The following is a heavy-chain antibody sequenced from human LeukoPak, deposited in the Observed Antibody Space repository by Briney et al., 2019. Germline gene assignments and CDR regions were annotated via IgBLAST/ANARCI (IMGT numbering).Heavy chain of an antibody. V-gene: IGHV3-23*01. Sequence: GGSLRLSCAASGFTFRSYGMSWVRQAPGKGLEWVSGISGSGGSTNYADSVKGRFTISRDNSKNTLYLQMNSLRAEDTAVYYCARDLEWELGYFDSWGQGTLVTVSS. D-gene: IGHD1-26*01. CDR3: ARDLEWELGYFDS. CDR1: GFTFRSYG. CDR2: ISGSGGST. J-gene: IGHJ4*02.